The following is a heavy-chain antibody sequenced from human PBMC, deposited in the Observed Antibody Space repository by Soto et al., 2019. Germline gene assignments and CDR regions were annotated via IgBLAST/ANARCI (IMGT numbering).Heavy chain of an antibody. Sequence: PSETLSVTGTVSAVSITNDYGNWIRQPPVKGLEWISYISYSGSTNYNPSLKRRVTLSVDPSKNQFSLKLTSVTAADTAVYYCARAGAASGHYGMDVWGQGTTVTVSS. D-gene: IGHD6-19*01. CDR2: ISYSGST. CDR3: ARAGAASGHYGMDV. CDR1: AVSITNDY. J-gene: IGHJ6*01. V-gene: IGHV4-59*01.